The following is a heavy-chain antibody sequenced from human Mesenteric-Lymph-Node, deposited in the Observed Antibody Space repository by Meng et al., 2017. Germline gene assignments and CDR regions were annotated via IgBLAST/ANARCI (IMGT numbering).Heavy chain of an antibody. Sequence: GGFLRLSCAASGFTFSSYGMHWVRQASGKGLEWVAVIWYDGSNKYYADSVKGRFTISRDNSKNTLYLQMNSLRAEDTAVYYCAREKQDSSGWYLHPPDAFDIWGQGTMVTVSS. CDR3: AREKQDSSGWYLHPPDAFDI. D-gene: IGHD6-19*01. CDR2: IWYDGSNK. V-gene: IGHV3-33*01. CDR1: GFTFSSYG. J-gene: IGHJ3*02.